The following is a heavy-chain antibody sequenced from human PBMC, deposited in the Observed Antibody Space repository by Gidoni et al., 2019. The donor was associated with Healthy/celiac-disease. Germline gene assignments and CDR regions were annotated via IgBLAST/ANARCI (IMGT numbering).Heavy chain of an antibody. CDR3: AREKIVVVPAAIWLNYYYGMDV. CDR1: GGSFSGYY. V-gene: IGHV4-34*01. CDR2: INHSGST. D-gene: IGHD2-2*02. Sequence: QVQLQQWGAGLLKPSETLSLTCAVYGGSFSGYYWGWIRQPPGKGLEWIGEINHSGSTNYNPSLKSRVTISVDTSKNQFSLKLSSVTAADTAVYYCAREKIVVVPAAIWLNYYYGMDVWGQGTTVTVSS. J-gene: IGHJ6*02.